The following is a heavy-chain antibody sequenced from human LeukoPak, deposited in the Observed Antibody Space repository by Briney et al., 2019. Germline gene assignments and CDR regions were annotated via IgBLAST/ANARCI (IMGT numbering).Heavy chain of an antibody. J-gene: IGHJ4*02. CDR2: IIPIFGTA. V-gene: IGHV1-69*06. Sequence: SVKVSCKASGGTFSSYAISWVRQAPGQGLEWMGGIIPIFGTANYAQKFQGRVTITADKSTSTAYMELSSLRSEDTAVYYCASALRYFDWLGNYWGQGTLVTVSS. D-gene: IGHD3-9*01. CDR3: ASALRYFDWLGNY. CDR1: GGTFSSYA.